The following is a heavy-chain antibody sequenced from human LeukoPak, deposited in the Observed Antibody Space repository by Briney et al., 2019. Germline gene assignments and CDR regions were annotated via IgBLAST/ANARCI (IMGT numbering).Heavy chain of an antibody. D-gene: IGHD4-17*01. CDR2: IYSGGST. V-gene: IGHV3-66*04. CDR1: GFTVSSNY. J-gene: IGHJ4*02. CDR3: ARHYGDYRRHPFDS. Sequence: GGSLRLSCAASGFTVSSNYMSWVRQAPGKGLEWVSVIYSGGSTYYADSVKGRFTISRDNARKALFLQMNSLRVEDTAVYYCARHYGDYRRHPFDSWGLGTLVTVSS.